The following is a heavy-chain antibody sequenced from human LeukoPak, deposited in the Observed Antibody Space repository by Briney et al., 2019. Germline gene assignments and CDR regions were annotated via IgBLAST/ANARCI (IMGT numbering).Heavy chain of an antibody. CDR1: GGSISSTNW. Sequence: PSGTLSLTCGVSGGSISSTNWWTWVRQPPGEGLEWIGEVHLSGRTNYNPSLESRVTMSVDMSENHISLKLTSVTAADTAVYYCAREGGPYRPLDYSGQGTLVTVTS. V-gene: IGHV4-4*02. CDR2: VHLSGRT. CDR3: AREGGPYRPLDY. J-gene: IGHJ4*02.